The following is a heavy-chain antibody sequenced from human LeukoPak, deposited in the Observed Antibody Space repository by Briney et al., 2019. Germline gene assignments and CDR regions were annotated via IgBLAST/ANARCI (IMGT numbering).Heavy chain of an antibody. Sequence: ASVKVSCKVSEYSLLEVAMHWVRQAPGKGLEWVGSFDPEDGEDGETHYAQKLQGRVTMTEDASTDTAYMELNSLRSEDTAVYYCAMTDRYAGRPFDYWGQGTLVTVSS. CDR1: EYSLLEVA. CDR2: FDPEDGEDGET. V-gene: IGHV1-24*01. J-gene: IGHJ4*02. D-gene: IGHD5-12*01. CDR3: AMTDRYAGRPFDY.